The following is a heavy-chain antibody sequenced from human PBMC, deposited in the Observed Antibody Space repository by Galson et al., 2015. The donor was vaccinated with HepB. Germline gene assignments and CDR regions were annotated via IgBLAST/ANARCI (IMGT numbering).Heavy chain of an antibody. D-gene: IGHD2-15*01. CDR2: IKQDGSEK. J-gene: IGHJ4*02. CDR1: GFTFSSYW. V-gene: IGHV3-7*03. CDR3: AIGYCSGGSCFDY. Sequence: SLRLSCAASGFTFSSYWMSWVRQAPGKGLEWVANIKQDGSEKYYVDSVKGRFTISRDNAKNSLYLQMNSLRAEDTAVYYCAIGYCSGGSCFDYWGQGTLVTVSS.